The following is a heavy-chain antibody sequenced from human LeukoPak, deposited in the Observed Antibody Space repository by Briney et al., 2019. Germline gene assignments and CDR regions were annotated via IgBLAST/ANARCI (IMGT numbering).Heavy chain of an antibody. CDR3: ARAYSSSSFGFYYHYMDV. CDR1: GGSISSYY. J-gene: IGHJ6*03. CDR2: IYYSGST. D-gene: IGHD6-6*01. V-gene: IGHV4-59*01. Sequence: PSETLSLTCTVSGGSISSYYWSWIRQPPGKGLEWIGYIYYSGSTNYTPSLKSRVTISVDTSKNQFSLKLSSVTAADTAVYYCARAYSSSSFGFYYHYMDVWGKGTTVTVSS.